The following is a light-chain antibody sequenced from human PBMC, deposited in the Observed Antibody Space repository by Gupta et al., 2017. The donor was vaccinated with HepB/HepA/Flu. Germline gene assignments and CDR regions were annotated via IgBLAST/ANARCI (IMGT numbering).Light chain of an antibody. V-gene: IGLV2-14*01. CDR3: SSYTSSSTLVV. CDR1: SSDVGGYNY. J-gene: IGLJ2*01. CDR2: DVS. Sequence: QSALTQPASVSGSPGQSITISCPGTSSDVGGYNYVSWYQQHSVKAPKLIIYDVSNRPSGVSNRFSGSKSDNTASLTISGLQAEDEADYYCSSYTSSSTLVVFGGGTKLTVL.